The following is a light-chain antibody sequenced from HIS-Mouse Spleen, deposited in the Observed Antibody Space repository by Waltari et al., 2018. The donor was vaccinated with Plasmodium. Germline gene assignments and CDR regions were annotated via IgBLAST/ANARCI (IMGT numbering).Light chain of an antibody. CDR3: QQFNSYPT. Sequence: AIQLTQSPSSLSASVGDRVTITCRASQGISSALAWYQQKPGKAPKLLIDDASSVESGVPSRFSCSGSGTDFTLTISSLQPEDFATYYCQQFNSYPTFGQGTKLEIK. CDR2: DAS. V-gene: IGKV1-13*02. CDR1: QGISSA. J-gene: IGKJ2*01.